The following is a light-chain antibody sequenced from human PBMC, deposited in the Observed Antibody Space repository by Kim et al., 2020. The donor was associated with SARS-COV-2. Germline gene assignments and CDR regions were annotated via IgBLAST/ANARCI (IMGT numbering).Light chain of an antibody. CDR1: KLGDKY. CDR2: EDN. CDR3: QAWDSGTAV. V-gene: IGLV3-1*01. Sequence: SVSPGQTASITCSGDKLGDKYASWYQQKPGQSPVVVIYEDNKRPSGIPERFSGSNSGNTATLRISGTQAMDEADYYCQAWDSGTAVFGGGTKLTVL. J-gene: IGLJ3*02.